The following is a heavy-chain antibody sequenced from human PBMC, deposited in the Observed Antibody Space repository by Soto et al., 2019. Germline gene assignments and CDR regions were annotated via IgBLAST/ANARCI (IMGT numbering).Heavy chain of an antibody. CDR2: IDWNRATT. V-gene: IGHV3-9*01. Sequence: EVQLLEYGGGVIQPGGSLRLSCIGSGFIFDDYAIHWVRQVPGKGLEWVSGIDWNRATTGYADSVKGRFTLSRDNARNSVLLQMDSLRPEDTARYFCVKDVGSRHYDFTNFDSWGQGTLVTVSA. CDR3: VKDVGSRHYDFTNFDS. CDR1: GFIFDDYA. D-gene: IGHD3-3*01. J-gene: IGHJ4*02.